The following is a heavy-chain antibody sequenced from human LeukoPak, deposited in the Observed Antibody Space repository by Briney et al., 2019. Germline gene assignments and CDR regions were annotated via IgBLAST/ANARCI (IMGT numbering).Heavy chain of an antibody. CDR3: GEDFSSSWYIDY. CDR2: ISGDGFST. J-gene: IGHJ4*02. D-gene: IGHD6-13*01. V-gene: IGHV3-43*02. Sequence: GGSLRLSCAASGFTFDDYVMHWVRQVPGKGLEWVALISGDGFSTYYADSVKGRFTISRDNSKNSLYLQMNSLRSEDIALYYCGEDFSSSWYIDYWGQGTLVTVSS. CDR1: GFTFDDYV.